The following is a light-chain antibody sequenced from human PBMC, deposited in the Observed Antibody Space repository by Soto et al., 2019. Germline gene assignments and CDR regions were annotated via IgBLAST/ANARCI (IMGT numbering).Light chain of an antibody. J-gene: IGKJ2*01. CDR3: QQYYSTPDT. CDR1: QSVLYSSNNKNY. V-gene: IGKV4-1*01. CDR2: WAS. Sequence: DIVMTQSPDSLAVSLGERATINCKSSQSVLYSSNNKNYLAWYQQKPGQPPKLLIYWASTRESGVPDRFSGRVSGTDFTITISSLQAEDVAVYYCQQYYSTPDTFGQGTKLELK.